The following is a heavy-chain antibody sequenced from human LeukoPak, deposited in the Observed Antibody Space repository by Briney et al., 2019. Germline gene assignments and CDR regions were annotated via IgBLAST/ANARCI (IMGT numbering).Heavy chain of an antibody. CDR1: GFKFFNYG. CDR3: TRDVWSGSYYEAFHF. D-gene: IGHD1-26*01. CDR2: TSPYHSNT. Sequence: EASVKVPCKTSGFKFFNYGISWVRQAPGQGLEWMGWTSPYHSNTKYAEKFQGRVTMTTDTSTSTAYMELRSLRSDDTAVYYCTRDVWSGSYYEAFHFWGQGTLVTVSS. J-gene: IGHJ3*01. V-gene: IGHV1-18*01.